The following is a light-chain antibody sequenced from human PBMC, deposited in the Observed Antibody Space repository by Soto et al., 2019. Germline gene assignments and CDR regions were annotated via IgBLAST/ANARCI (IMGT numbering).Light chain of an antibody. CDR3: RSYAGSSTYV. CDR2: SNN. V-gene: IGLV1-44*01. Sequence: QSVLTQPPSASGTPGQRVTISCSGSSSNIGSNTVNWYQQLPGTAPKLLIYSNNQRPSGVPDRFSGSKSGTSASLAICGLQAEDEADYYCRSYAGSSTYVFGTGTKVTVL. CDR1: SSNIGSNT. J-gene: IGLJ1*01.